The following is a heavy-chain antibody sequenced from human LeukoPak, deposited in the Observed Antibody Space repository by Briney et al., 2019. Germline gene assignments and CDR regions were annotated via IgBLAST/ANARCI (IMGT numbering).Heavy chain of an antibody. Sequence: PGGSLRLSCAASGFTFSSYGMSWVRQAPGKGLEWVSAISGSGGSTYYADSVKGRFTISRDNSKNTLYLQMNSLRAEDTAVYYCAKGEVSRGWLRFRFDWYFDLWGRGTLVTVSS. V-gene: IGHV3-23*01. D-gene: IGHD5-12*01. J-gene: IGHJ2*01. CDR1: GFTFSSYG. CDR3: AKGEVSRGWLRFRFDWYFDL. CDR2: ISGSGGST.